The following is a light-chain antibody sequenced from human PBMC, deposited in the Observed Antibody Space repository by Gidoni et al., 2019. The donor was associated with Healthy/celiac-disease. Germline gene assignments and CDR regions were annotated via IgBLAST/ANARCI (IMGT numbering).Light chain of an antibody. J-gene: IGKJ1*01. CDR2: AAS. CDR1: QGISSY. Sequence: IWMPHSPSLLSASTGDRVTISCRTSQGISSYLPWYQQKPGKAPYLLIYAASPLQSGVPSRFSGSGSGTDFTLTISCLESEDFATYYCQQYYSYPPTFGQGTKVEIK. CDR3: QQYYSYPPT. V-gene: IGKV1D-8*01.